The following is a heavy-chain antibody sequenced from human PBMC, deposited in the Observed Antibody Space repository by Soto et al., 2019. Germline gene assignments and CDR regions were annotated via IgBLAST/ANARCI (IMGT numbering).Heavy chain of an antibody. V-gene: IGHV3-21*01. CDR1: GFTFSSYN. Sequence: GGSLRLSCVASGFTFSSYNMNWVRQAPGKGLEWVSSITSSSSYINFADSVKGRFTISRDNAKNSLYLEMNNLRGDDTAVYYCARGPLRYFDYWGQGTLVTVSS. J-gene: IGHJ4*02. CDR3: ARGPLRYFDY. CDR2: ITSSSSYI.